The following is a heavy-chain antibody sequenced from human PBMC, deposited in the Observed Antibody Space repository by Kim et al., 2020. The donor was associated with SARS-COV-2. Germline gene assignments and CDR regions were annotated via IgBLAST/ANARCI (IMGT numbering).Heavy chain of an antibody. Sequence: GGSLRLSCVASGFTFDTYAMSWVRQAPGKGLEWVSVISGNGVNKFYADSMRGRLTVSRDNSKNTLYLQMNSLRDEDTALYYCAKVVVMDGYNYYYYYGMDVWGQGTAVTVSS. CDR2: ISGNGVNK. J-gene: IGHJ6*02. CDR1: GFTFDTYA. V-gene: IGHV3-23*01. D-gene: IGHD3-22*01. CDR3: AKVVVMDGYNYYYYYGMDV.